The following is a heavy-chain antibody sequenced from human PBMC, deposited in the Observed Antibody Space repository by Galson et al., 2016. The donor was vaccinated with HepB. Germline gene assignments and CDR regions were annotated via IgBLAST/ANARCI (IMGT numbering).Heavy chain of an antibody. D-gene: IGHD4-17*01. CDR2: ISHDENKQ. CDR3: ARSHYGDLNVFDI. J-gene: IGHJ3*02. CDR1: GFAFSPYG. V-gene: IGHV3-30*03. Sequence: SLRLSCAASGFAFSPYGMHWVRQAPGKGLEWVSEISHDENKQFYADSLKGRFTISRDNSRSTLCRQMDTLRPEDTARYYCARSHYGDLNVFDIWGRGTVVSVSS.